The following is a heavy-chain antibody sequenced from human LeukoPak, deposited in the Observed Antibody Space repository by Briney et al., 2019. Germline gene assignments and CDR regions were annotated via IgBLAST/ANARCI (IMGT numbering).Heavy chain of an antibody. J-gene: IGHJ4*02. CDR2: IRYDGNNK. Sequence: GGSLRLPCVPSKFTLRSWRVSGVRRAPGKGLNWVAFIRYDGNNKYYADYVKGRFTISRDNSKNMLYLEMNSLSTEDTAVYYCAKVRYCSGVNCYPDDNWGQGTLVTVSS. CDR1: KFTLRSWR. CDR3: AKVRYCSGVNCYPDDN. V-gene: IGHV3-30*02. D-gene: IGHD2-15*01.